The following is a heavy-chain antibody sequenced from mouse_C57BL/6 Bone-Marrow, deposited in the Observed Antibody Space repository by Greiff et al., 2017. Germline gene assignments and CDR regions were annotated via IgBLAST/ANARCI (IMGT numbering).Heavy chain of an antibody. CDR1: GYTFTSYW. J-gene: IGHJ3*01. Sequence: VQLQQPGAGLVRPGSSVKLSCKASGYTFTSYWVHWVKQRPIQGLEWIGNIDPSDSETHYNQKFKDKATLTVDKSSSTAYMQLSSLTSEDSAVYYCARSTYDYAWFAYWGQGTLVTVSA. CDR2: IDPSDSET. D-gene: IGHD2-4*01. CDR3: ARSTYDYAWFAY. V-gene: IGHV1-52*01.